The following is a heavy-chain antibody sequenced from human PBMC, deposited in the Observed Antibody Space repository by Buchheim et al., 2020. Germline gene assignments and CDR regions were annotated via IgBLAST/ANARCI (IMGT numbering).Heavy chain of an antibody. D-gene: IGHD1-1*01. J-gene: IGHJ4*02. CDR1: GFTFSSHA. V-gene: IGHV3-23*01. CDR2: IVGSDDST. CDR3: AKGGWNEN. Sequence: EVQLLESGGGLVQPGGSLRLSCAASGFTFSSHAMTWVRQAPGKGLEWVSSIVGSDDSTYYADSVKGRFTISRDNSKSTLFLQMNSRRVEDTAVYYCAKGGWNENWGLGTL.